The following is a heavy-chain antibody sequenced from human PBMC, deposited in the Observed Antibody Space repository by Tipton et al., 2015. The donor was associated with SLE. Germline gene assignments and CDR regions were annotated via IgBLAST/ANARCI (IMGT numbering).Heavy chain of an antibody. J-gene: IGHJ4*02. CDR1: GFTFSSSW. CDR2: IKEDGSEK. CDR3: TRAISD. V-gene: IGHV3-7*01. D-gene: IGHD2-21*01. Sequence: GSLRLSCAASGFTFSSSWMDWVRQAPGKGLEWVANIKEDGSEKYYVDSVKGRFTISRDNAQNSLFLQMNSLRAEDTTVYYCTRAISDWGQGTLVTVSS.